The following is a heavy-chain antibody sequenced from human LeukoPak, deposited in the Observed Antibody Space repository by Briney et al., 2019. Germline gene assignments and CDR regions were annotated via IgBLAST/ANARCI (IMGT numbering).Heavy chain of an antibody. D-gene: IGHD1-26*01. V-gene: IGHV4-30-4*08. J-gene: IGHJ4*02. CDR2: IYHSGNT. CDR3: ARESLGATTGFDY. Sequence: SETLSLTCTVSGGSICSDDYYWTWIRQSPGKGLEWIGYIYHSGNTNYNPSLKSRATISIETSKNQFSLKLRFVTAADTAVYYCARESLGATTGFDYWGRGTLVTVSS. CDR1: GGSICSDDYY.